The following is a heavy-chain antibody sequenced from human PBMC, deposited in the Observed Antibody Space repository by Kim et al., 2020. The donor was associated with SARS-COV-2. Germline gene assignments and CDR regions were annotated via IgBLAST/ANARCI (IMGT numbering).Heavy chain of an antibody. V-gene: IGHV3-53*05. Sequence: GGSLRLSCAPSGFGVSSNYMSWVRQAPGKGLEWVSLIYDGDNTYYADSVKGRFTISRDNFRNTLYLHMNNLRADDTAVYYCATTHTLFSGSYWPPFDYWGQGTLVTVSS. J-gene: IGHJ4*02. CDR2: IYDGDNT. CDR1: GFGVSSNY. D-gene: IGHD1-26*01. CDR3: ATTHTLFSGSYWPPFDY.